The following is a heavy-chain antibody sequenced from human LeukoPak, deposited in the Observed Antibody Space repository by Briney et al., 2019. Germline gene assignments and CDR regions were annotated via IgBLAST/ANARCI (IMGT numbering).Heavy chain of an antibody. CDR3: ATNRYYYDSSGLPHDY. J-gene: IGHJ4*02. D-gene: IGHD3-22*01. CDR1: GFTFSSYS. CDR2: ISSSSSYI. V-gene: IGHV3-21*01. Sequence: GGSLRLSCAASGFTFSSYSMNWVRQAPGKGLEWVSSISSSSSYIYYADSVKGRFTISRATATNSLYLQMTSLRAEDTAVYYCATNRYYYDSSGLPHDYWGQGTLVTVSS.